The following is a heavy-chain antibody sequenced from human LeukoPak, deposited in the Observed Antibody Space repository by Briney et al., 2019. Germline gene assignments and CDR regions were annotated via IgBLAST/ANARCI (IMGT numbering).Heavy chain of an antibody. J-gene: IGHJ4*02. CDR2: INQDGSEK. D-gene: IGHD1-26*01. CDR1: EFTFGIFW. V-gene: IGHV3-7*04. Sequence: GGSLRLSCAASEFTFGIFWMSWVRQAPGKGLERVANINQDGSEKLYVDSVKGRFTISRDNAKNSLYLQMNSLRAEDTAVYYCARWAGGFDYWGQGTLVTVSS. CDR3: ARWAGGFDY.